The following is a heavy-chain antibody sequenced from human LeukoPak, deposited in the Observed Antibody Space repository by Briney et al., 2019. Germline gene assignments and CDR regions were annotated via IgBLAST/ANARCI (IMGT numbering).Heavy chain of an antibody. CDR1: GGSISSGDYY. CDR2: IYYSGST. CDR3: ARGSGYDGFDY. D-gene: IGHD5-12*01. Sequence: SETLSLACTVSGGSISSGDYYWSWIRQPPGKGLEWIGYIYYSGSTYYNPSLKSRVTISVDTSKNQFSLKLSSVTAADTAAYYCARGSGYDGFDYWGQGTLVTVSS. J-gene: IGHJ4*02. V-gene: IGHV4-30-4*08.